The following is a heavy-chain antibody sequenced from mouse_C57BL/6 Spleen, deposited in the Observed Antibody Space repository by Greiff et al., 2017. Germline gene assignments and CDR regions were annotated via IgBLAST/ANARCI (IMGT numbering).Heavy chain of an antibody. J-gene: IGHJ4*01. Sequence: VQLQQPGAELVKPGASVQMSCKASGYTFTSYWITWVKQRPGQGLEWIGDIYPGSGSTNYNEKFKSKATLTVDTSSSTAYMQLSSLTSEDSAVYYCARPYYYGSSYGYAMDYWGQGTSVTVSS. D-gene: IGHD1-1*01. V-gene: IGHV1-55*01. CDR1: GYTFTSYW. CDR2: IYPGSGST. CDR3: ARPYYYGSSYGYAMDY.